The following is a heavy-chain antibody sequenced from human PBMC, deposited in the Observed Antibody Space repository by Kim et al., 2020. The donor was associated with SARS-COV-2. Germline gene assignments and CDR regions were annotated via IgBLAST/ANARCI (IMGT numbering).Heavy chain of an antibody. D-gene: IGHD6-6*01. J-gene: IGHJ4*02. CDR2: INQDGSVK. V-gene: IGHV3-7*01. Sequence: GGSLRLSCVASGFTFSNYWMSWVRQAPGKGLEWVANINQDGSVKYYVDSGKGRFTFSRDNAKNSLSLQMNSLRDDDTAVYHCARIGYSSSSFDYWGQGTLVTVTS. CDR3: ARIGYSSSSFDY. CDR1: GFTFSNYW.